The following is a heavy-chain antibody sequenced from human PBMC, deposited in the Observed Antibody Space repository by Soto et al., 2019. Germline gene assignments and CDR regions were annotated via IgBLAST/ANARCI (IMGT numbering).Heavy chain of an antibody. D-gene: IGHD2-15*01. V-gene: IGHV4-39*01. J-gene: IGHJ4*02. CDR3: ARFFPDEDVVVAATLDY. CDR2: IYYSGST. Sequence: TSETLSLTCTVSGGSISSSSYYWGWIRQPPGKGLEWIGSIYYSGSTYYNPSLKSRVTISVDTSKNQFSLKLSSVTAADTAVYYCARFFPDEDVVVAATLDYWGQGTLVTVSS. CDR1: GGSISSSSYY.